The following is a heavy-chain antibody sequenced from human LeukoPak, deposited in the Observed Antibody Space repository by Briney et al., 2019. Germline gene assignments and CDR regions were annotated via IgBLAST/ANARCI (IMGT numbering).Heavy chain of an antibody. CDR2: IIPIFGTA. V-gene: IGHV1-69*05. D-gene: IGHD5-24*01. J-gene: IGHJ4*02. Sequence: SVKVSCKASGGTFSSYAISWVRQAPGQGLEWMGGIIPIFGTANYAQKFQGRATITTDESTSTAYMELSSLRSEDTAVYYCARERGNEMATPTSFDYWGQGTLVTVSS. CDR3: ARERGNEMATPTSFDY. CDR1: GGTFSSYA.